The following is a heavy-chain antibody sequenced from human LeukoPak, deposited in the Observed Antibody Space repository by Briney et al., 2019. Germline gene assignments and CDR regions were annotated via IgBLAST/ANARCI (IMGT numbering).Heavy chain of an antibody. Sequence: ASVKVSCKASGNTFTGYYMHWVRQAPGQGLEWTGWINPNTGGTNYAQKFQGRVTMTRDTSISTVYMELSSLRSDDTAVYYCARRPDFGTNIIGAWGQGTLVTVSS. CDR3: ARRPDFGTNIIGA. CDR2: INPNTGGT. CDR1: GNTFTGYY. V-gene: IGHV1-2*02. J-gene: IGHJ5*02. D-gene: IGHD1-14*01.